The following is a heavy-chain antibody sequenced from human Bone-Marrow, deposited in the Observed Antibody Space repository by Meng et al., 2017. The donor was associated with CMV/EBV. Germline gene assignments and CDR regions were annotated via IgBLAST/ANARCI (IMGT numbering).Heavy chain of an antibody. J-gene: IGHJ5*02. CDR1: GFTFSIYD. CDR3: AKEDVGGFGH. Sequence: GESLKISCAASGFTFSIYDMHWVRQATGKGLEWVSGIGTAGATYYAGSAKGRFSISRENAKNSLYLQMNSLRGEDTALYYCAKEDVGGFGHWGQGSLVTVSS. D-gene: IGHD1-26*01. V-gene: IGHV3-13*01. CDR2: IGTAGAT.